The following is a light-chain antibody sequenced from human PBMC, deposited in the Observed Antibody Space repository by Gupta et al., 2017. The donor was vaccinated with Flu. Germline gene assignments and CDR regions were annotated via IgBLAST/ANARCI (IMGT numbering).Light chain of an antibody. CDR3: QQLNSYPQT. J-gene: IGKJ2*01. CDR1: QGISSY. V-gene: IGKV1-9*01. CDR2: AAS. Sequence: DIQLTPSPSFLSASVGDRVTITCRASQGISSYLAWYQQKPGKAPKLLIYAASTLQSGVPSRFSGSGSGTEFTLTISSRQPEDFATYYCQQLNSYPQTFGQGTKLEIK.